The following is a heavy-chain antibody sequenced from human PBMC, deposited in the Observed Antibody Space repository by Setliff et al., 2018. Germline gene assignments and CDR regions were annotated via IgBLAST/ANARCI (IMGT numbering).Heavy chain of an antibody. CDR1: GYTFLSYG. CDR3: ARAPRLEWILPTFDY. J-gene: IGHJ4*02. D-gene: IGHD3-3*01. Sequence: ASVKVSCKAVGYTFLSYGLSWVRQAPGQGLEWMGWISAYTGKTDYAQNFQGRVTMTTDTSMNTAYLELRSLRYDDTAVYFCARAPRLEWILPTFDYWGQGTPVTVSS. V-gene: IGHV1-18*01. CDR2: ISAYTGKT.